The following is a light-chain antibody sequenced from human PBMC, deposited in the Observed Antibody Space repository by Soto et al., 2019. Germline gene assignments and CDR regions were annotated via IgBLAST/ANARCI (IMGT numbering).Light chain of an antibody. J-gene: IGLJ2*01. Sequence: QSVLTQPPSASGTPGQRVTISCSGSSSNIGNNIVHWYQQLPGTATKLLIYSNNQRPSGVPDRFSGSKSGTSASLAISGLQSEDEADFYCATWDDSLSAVVFGGGTKVTVL. CDR2: SNN. CDR3: ATWDDSLSAVV. CDR1: SSNIGNNI. V-gene: IGLV1-44*01.